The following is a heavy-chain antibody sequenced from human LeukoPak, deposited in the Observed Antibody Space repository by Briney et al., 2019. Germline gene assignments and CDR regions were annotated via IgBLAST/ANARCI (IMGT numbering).Heavy chain of an antibody. CDR2: MFSGGST. V-gene: IGHV3-66*01. J-gene: IGHJ4*02. CDR1: GFTVRSTF. CDR3: ARGVLSQGLANY. Sequence: GGSLRLSCAGSGFTVRSTFMSWVRQAPGKGLEWVSAMFSGGSTYYADSVKGRFTISRDNAKNSLYLQMNSLRAEDTAVYYCARGVLSQGLANYWGQGTLVTVSS. D-gene: IGHD3-16*01.